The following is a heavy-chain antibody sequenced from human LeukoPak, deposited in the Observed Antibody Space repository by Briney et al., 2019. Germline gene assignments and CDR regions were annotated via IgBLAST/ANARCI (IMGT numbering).Heavy chain of an antibody. V-gene: IGHV1-18*04. CDR2: ISAYNGNT. CDR1: GYTFTSYG. CDR3: AREWTGYYVFDY. D-gene: IGHD3/OR15-3a*01. Sequence: ASVKVSCKASGYTFTSYGISWVRQAPGQGLEWMGWISAYNGNTNYAQKFQGRVTMTTDTSTSTAYMELRSLRSDDTAVYYCAREWTGYYVFDYWGQGTLVTASP. J-gene: IGHJ4*02.